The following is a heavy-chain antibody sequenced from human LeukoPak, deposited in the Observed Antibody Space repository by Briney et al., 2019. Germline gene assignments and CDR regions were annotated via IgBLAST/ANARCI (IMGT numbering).Heavy chain of an antibody. CDR3: ARADSSSWYEDYYYYYMDV. V-gene: IGHV4-59*11. CDR1: GGSISSHY. Sequence: SETLSLTCTVSGGSISSHYWSWIRQPPGKGLEWIGYIYYSGSTNYNPSLKSRVTISVDTSKNQFSLKLSSVTAADTAVYYCARADSSSWYEDYYYYYMDVWGKGTTVTVSS. J-gene: IGHJ6*03. CDR2: IYYSGST. D-gene: IGHD6-13*01.